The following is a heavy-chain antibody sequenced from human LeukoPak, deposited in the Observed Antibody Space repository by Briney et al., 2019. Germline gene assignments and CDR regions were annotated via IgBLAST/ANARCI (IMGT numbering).Heavy chain of an antibody. V-gene: IGHV3-53*01. Sequence: GGSLRLSCAASGFIVRNYYLSWVRQAPGKGLEWVSVIYSGGSTYYADSVEGRFTISRDNSKNTVSLQMKSLRAEDTAVYYCAKDRYDSSGYYMDVWGKGTTVTISS. CDR3: AKDRYDSSGYYMDV. CDR2: IYSGGST. D-gene: IGHD3-22*01. CDR1: GFIVRNYY. J-gene: IGHJ6*03.